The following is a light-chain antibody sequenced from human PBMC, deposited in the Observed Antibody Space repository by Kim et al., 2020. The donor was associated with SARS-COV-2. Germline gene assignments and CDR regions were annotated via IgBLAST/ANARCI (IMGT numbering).Light chain of an antibody. V-gene: IGLV3-25*03. J-gene: IGLJ3*02. Sequence: PGQTARITCSGDALPNQYAYWYQQKPGQAPVLVIYKDSERPSGIPARFSGSSSGTTVTLTISGVQAEDEADYYCQSADSSGTWGVFGGGTQLTVL. CDR1: ALPNQY. CDR3: QSADSSGTWGV. CDR2: KDS.